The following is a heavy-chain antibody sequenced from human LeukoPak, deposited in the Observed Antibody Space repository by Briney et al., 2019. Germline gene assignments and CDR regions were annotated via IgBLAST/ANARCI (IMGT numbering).Heavy chain of an antibody. Sequence: PGGSLRLSCAVSGFRVTNDYMNWVRQAPGKGLEWVSIIYAGGSTYYADYVKGRFTISRDSSNNTLFLQMSNLRADDSGLYYCATDIRSSPLGFWGHGTLVTVSS. J-gene: IGHJ4*01. V-gene: IGHV3-66*01. CDR3: ATDIRSSPLGF. D-gene: IGHD3-9*01. CDR1: GFRVTNDY. CDR2: IYAGGST.